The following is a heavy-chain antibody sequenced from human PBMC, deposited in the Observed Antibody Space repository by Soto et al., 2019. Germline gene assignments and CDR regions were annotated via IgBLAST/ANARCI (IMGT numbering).Heavy chain of an antibody. D-gene: IGHD2-2*01. V-gene: IGHV4-4*02. Sequence: PSETLSLTCAVSGDSISSSVWWTWVRQPPGKGLEWIGEVFHTGDTYFNPSLRSRVAMSVDKSTNEFSLKVTSVTAADTAIYYCARNAWVRFDYWGQGALVTVSS. CDR1: GDSISSSVW. CDR3: ARNAWVRFDY. CDR2: VFHTGDT. J-gene: IGHJ4*02.